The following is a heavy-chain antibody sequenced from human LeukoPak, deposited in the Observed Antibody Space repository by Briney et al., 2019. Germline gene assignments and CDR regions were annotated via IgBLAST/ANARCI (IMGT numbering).Heavy chain of an antibody. CDR2: IYYSGST. Sequence: SETLSLTCTVSGGSISSGDYYWSWIRQPPGQGLEWIGHIYYSGSTYYNPTLKSRVTISVDTSKNQFSLKLSSVTAADTAVYYCARELSVVVPAATFDYFDYWGQGTLVTVSS. D-gene: IGHD2-2*01. J-gene: IGHJ4*02. CDR3: ARELSVVVPAATFDYFDY. V-gene: IGHV4-30-4*08. CDR1: GGSISSGDYY.